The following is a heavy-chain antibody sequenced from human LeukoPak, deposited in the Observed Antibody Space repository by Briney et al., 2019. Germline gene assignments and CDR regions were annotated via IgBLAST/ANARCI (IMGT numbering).Heavy chain of an antibody. CDR1: GDSITSGGYS. CDR3: ARHGPYGSGSYPTLYYFDY. Sequence: SETLSLTCVVSGDSITSGGYSWSWIRQPPGKGLEWVGYIYDSGIAFYNPSLKSRVTMSVDTSKNQFSLKLSSVTAADTTVYYCARHGPYGSGSYPTLYYFDYWGQGTLVTVSS. CDR2: IYDSGIA. D-gene: IGHD3-10*01. J-gene: IGHJ4*02. V-gene: IGHV4-30-4*07.